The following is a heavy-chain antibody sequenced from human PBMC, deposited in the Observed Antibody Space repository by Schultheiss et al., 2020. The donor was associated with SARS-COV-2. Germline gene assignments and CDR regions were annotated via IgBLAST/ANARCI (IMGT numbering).Heavy chain of an antibody. CDR2: IHHGGST. J-gene: IGHJ6*03. V-gene: IGHV4-38-2*01. Sequence: SETLSLTCAVSGYSISSGHFWGWMRQPPGKGLEWIGTIHHGGSTYYNPSLKSRVTISVDTSKNQFSLKLSSVTAADTAVYYCARSYYYDSSGYYGYYYYYMDVWGKGTTVTVSS. D-gene: IGHD3-22*01. CDR3: ARSYYYDSSGYYGYYYYYMDV. CDR1: GYSISSGHF.